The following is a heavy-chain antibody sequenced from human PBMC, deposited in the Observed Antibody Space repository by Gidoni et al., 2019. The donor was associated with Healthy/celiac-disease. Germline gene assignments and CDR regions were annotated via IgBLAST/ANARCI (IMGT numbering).Heavy chain of an antibody. CDR3: VKDRYYDILTGLDY. V-gene: IGHV3-64D*06. CDR1: GFPFSSYA. D-gene: IGHD3-9*01. CDR2: ISSNGGST. J-gene: IGHJ4*02. Sequence: EVQLVESGGGLVQPGGSLRLSCSASGFPFSSYAMHWVRQAPGKGLEYVSAISSNGGSTYYADSVKGRFTISRDNSKNTLYLQMSSLRAEDTAVYYCVKDRYYDILTGLDYWGQGTLVTVSS.